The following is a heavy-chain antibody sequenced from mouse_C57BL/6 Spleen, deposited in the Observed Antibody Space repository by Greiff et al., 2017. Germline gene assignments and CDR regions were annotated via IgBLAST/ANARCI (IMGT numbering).Heavy chain of an antibody. J-gene: IGHJ1*03. Sequence: VQLQQSGPELVKPGASVKMSCKASGYTFTDYNMHWVKQSHGKSLEWIGYINPNNGGTSYNQKFKGKATLTVNKSSSTAYMELRSLTSEDSAVYYCARPYYDGSSRRYFEVWGTGTTVTVSS. D-gene: IGHD1-1*01. CDR2: INPNNGGT. V-gene: IGHV1-22*01. CDR1: GYTFTDYN. CDR3: ARPYYDGSSRRYFEV.